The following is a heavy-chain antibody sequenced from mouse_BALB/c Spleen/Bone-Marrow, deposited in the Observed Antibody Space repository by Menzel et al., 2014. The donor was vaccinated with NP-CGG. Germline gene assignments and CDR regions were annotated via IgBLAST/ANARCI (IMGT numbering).Heavy chain of an antibody. Sequence: EVQLVESGGGLVQPGGSLKLSCAASGFDFSRYWMSWVRQAPGQGLEWIGEINPDSSTINYTPSLKDKFIISRDNAKNTLYLQMSKVRSEDTALYYCARLYWYFDVWGAGTTVTVSS. V-gene: IGHV4-1*02. CDR2: INPDSSTI. CDR3: ARLYWYFDV. J-gene: IGHJ1*01. CDR1: GFDFSRYW.